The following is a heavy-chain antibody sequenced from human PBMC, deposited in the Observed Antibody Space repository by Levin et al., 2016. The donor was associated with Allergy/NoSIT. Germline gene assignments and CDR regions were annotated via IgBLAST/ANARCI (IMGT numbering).Heavy chain of an antibody. V-gene: IGHV1-3*02. CDR2: SNAGNGNT. J-gene: IGHJ5*02. CDR1: GYTFTSYA. Sequence: ASVKVSCKASGYTFTSYAMHWVRQAPGQRLEWMGWSNAGNGNTKYSQEFQGRVTITRDTSASTAYMELSSLRSEDMAVYYCARGYCSSTSCYNRNYAYNWFDPWGQGTLVTVSS. D-gene: IGHD2-2*02. CDR3: ARGYCSSTSCYNRNYAYNWFDP.